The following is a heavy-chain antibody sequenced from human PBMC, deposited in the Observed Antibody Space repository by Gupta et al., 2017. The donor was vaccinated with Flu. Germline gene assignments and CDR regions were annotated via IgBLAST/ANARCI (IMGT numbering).Heavy chain of an antibody. Sequence: GISWSGKGAGQGLGWLGGVSAHNGSTKSGPRVQARVTMTTDTSTSTAYREVRTLTTDDTAVYFCARDGAMVPGALSVFEIWGHGTLVTVSS. V-gene: IGHV1-18*01. CDR2: VSAHNGST. D-gene: IGHD2-8*01. J-gene: IGHJ2*01. CDR1: G. CDR3: ARDGAMVPGALSVFEI.